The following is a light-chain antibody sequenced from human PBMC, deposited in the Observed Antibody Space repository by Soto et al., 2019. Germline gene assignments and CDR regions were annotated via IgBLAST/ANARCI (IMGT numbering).Light chain of an antibody. V-gene: IGLV7-43*01. CDR2: RTN. J-gene: IGLJ3*02. CDR3: LLYFGGAGV. CDR1: TGTVTSGSY. Sequence: QAVVTQEPSLTVSPGGTVTLTCASSTGTVTSGSYPNWFQQKPGQAPRTLIYRTNYKYSWTPARFSGSLLGGKAALTVSGVQPEDEAEYYCLLYFGGAGVFGEGTKLTVL.